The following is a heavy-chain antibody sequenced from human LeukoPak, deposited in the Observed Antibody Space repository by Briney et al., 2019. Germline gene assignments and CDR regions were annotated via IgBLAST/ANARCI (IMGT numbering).Heavy chain of an antibody. CDR1: GGSFSGYY. Sequence: PSETLSLTCAVYGGSFSGYYWSWIRQPPGKGLEWSGEINHSGSTNYNPSLKSRVTISVDTSKNQFSLKLSSVTAAHTAVYYCARLVHYYGSDLSWFDPWGQGTLVTVSS. V-gene: IGHV4-34*01. D-gene: IGHD3-10*01. J-gene: IGHJ5*02. CDR3: ARLVHYYGSDLSWFDP. CDR2: INHSGST.